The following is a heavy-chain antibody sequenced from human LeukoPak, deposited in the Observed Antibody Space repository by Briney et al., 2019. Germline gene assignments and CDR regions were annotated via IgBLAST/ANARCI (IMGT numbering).Heavy chain of an antibody. V-gene: IGHV3-74*01. J-gene: IGHJ4*02. CDR3: ARSPMVRGVEYFDY. CDR2: INSDGSST. Sequence: GGSLRLSCAASGVTFSSYWMHWVRQAPGKGLVWVSRINSDGSSTSYADSVKGRFTISRDNAKNTLYLQMNSLRAEDTAVYYCARSPMVRGVEYFDYWGQGTLVTVSS. D-gene: IGHD3-10*01. CDR1: GVTFSSYW.